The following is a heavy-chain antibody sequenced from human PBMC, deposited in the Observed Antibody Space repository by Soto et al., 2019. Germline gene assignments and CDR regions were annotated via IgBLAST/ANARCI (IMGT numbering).Heavy chain of an antibody. J-gene: IGHJ6*02. Sequence: TSETLSLTCAVYGGSFSGYYWSWIRQPPGKGLEWIGEINHSGSTNYNPSLKSRVTISVDTSKNQFSLKLSSVTAADTAVYYCARVSRITIFGVVLNQRNYGMEVWGQGTTVTVSS. CDR1: GGSFSGYY. CDR2: INHSGST. D-gene: IGHD3-3*01. CDR3: ARVSRITIFGVVLNQRNYGMEV. V-gene: IGHV4-34*01.